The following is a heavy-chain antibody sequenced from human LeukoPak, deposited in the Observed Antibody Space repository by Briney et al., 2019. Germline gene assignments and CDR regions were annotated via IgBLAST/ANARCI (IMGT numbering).Heavy chain of an antibody. Sequence: SESLSLTCTVSGGSISSYYWSWIRQPPGKGLEWVGYIYNSGSTNYNPSLKSRFTISVDTSKNQFSLKLSSVTAADTAVYYCARATGWFAPWSQGSLVTVSS. D-gene: IGHD2-8*02. J-gene: IGHJ5*02. CDR1: GGSISSYY. V-gene: IGHV4-59*01. CDR2: IYNSGST. CDR3: ARATGWFAP.